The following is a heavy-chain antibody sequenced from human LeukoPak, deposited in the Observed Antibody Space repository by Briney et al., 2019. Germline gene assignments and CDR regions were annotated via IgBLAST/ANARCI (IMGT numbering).Heavy chain of an antibody. Sequence: PGGSLRLSCAASGFTFSSYAMSWVRQAPGKGLEWVSAISGSGGSTYYAGSVKGRFTISRDNSKNTLYLQMNSLRAEDTAVYYCAKSLYGSGSYRLYDYWGQGTLVTVSS. D-gene: IGHD3-10*01. J-gene: IGHJ4*02. CDR1: GFTFSSYA. CDR3: AKSLYGSGSYRLYDY. V-gene: IGHV3-23*01. CDR2: ISGSGGST.